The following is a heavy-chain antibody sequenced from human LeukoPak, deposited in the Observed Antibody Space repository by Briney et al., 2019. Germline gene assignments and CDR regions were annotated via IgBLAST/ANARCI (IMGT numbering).Heavy chain of an antibody. Sequence: ASVKVSCKASGYTSTSYYMHWVRQAPGQGLEWMGIINPSGGSTSYAQKFQGRVTMTRDTSTSTVYMELSSLRSEDTAVYYCARGGYSYGFFRRQRLDYWGQGTLVTVSS. D-gene: IGHD5-18*01. CDR3: ARGGYSYGFFRRQRLDY. CDR1: GYTSTSYY. V-gene: IGHV1-46*01. J-gene: IGHJ4*02. CDR2: INPSGGST.